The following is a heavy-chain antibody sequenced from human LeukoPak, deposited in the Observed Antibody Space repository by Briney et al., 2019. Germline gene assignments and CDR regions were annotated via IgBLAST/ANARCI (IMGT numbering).Heavy chain of an antibody. J-gene: IGHJ4*02. CDR3: ARDLSDNYTIDY. Sequence: GGSLRLSCAASGFTFSTYSMNWVRQAPGKGLEWLSYINAASDATFYADSVKGRFTISRDNAKNSLYLQMNSLRAEDTALYYCARDLSDNYTIDYWGQGTLVTVSS. V-gene: IGHV3-48*01. CDR1: GFTFSTYS. CDR2: INAASDAT. D-gene: IGHD4-11*01.